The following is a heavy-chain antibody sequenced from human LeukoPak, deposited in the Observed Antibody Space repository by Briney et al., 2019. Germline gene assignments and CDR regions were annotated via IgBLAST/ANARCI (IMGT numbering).Heavy chain of an antibody. V-gene: IGHV4-59*12. J-gene: IGHJ6*03. D-gene: IGHD1-26*01. CDR1: GGSIISSY. CDR2: MYNSGRTT. CDR3: ARGPGGSYLRRYMDV. Sequence: SETLSLTCTVSGGSIISSYWTWIRQPPGKGLEWIGYMYNSGRTTNYNPSLKSRATISMDTSKNQFSLKLSSVTAADTAVYYCARGPGGSYLRRYMDVWGKGTTVTVSS.